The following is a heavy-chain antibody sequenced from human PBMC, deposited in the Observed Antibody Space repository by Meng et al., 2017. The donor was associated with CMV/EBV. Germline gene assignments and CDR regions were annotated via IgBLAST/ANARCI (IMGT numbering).Heavy chain of an antibody. CDR3: ARLGSTDDY. V-gene: IGHV1-69*05. D-gene: IGHD2-15*01. Sequence: VQVVQSGAGVERPGSSVKGSCKASGGTFSSYAISWVRQAPGQGLEWMGGIIPIFGTANYAQKFQGRVTMTRDTSISTAYMELSRLRSDDTAVYYCARLGSTDDYWGQGTLVTVSS. CDR2: IIPIFGTA. J-gene: IGHJ4*02. CDR1: GGTFSSYA.